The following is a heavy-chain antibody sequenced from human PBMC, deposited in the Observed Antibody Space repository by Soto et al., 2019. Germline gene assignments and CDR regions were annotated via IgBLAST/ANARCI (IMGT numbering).Heavy chain of an antibody. V-gene: IGHV1-46*01. J-gene: IGHJ4*02. D-gene: IGHD3-10*01. CDR3: ATPTPLRGAMITNINFDF. CDR1: GYLFTAYS. CDR2: VNPSGGST. Sequence: GASVKVSCKASGYLFTAYSMHWVRLAPGQGLEWMGVVNPSGGSTKYAQNFQGRVTMTRDTSTTTIYMELSSLRSDDTAIYYCATPTPLRGAMITNINFDFWGQGTPVTVSS.